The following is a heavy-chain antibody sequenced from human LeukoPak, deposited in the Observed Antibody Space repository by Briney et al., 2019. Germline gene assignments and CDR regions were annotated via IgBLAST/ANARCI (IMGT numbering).Heavy chain of an antibody. CDR2: ISAYNGNT. D-gene: IGHD3-3*01. V-gene: IGHV1-18*01. Sequence: ASVKVSCKASGYTFTSYGISWVRQAPGQGLEWMGWISAYNGNTNYAQKLQGRVTMTTDTSTSTAYMELRSLRSDDTAVYYCARGRRLYYDFWSGYGDVFDYWGQGTLVTVSS. CDR3: ARGRRLYYDFWSGYGDVFDY. J-gene: IGHJ4*02. CDR1: GYTFTSYG.